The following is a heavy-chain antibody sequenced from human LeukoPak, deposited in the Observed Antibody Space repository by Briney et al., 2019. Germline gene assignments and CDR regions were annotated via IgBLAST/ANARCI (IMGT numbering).Heavy chain of an antibody. CDR1: GFTFSNYW. CDR3: AKGGATVIDY. V-gene: IGHV3-74*01. J-gene: IGHJ4*02. D-gene: IGHD4-17*01. Sequence: PGGSLRFSRAASGFTFSNYWMHWVRQAPGKGLVWVSRINSDGSSTTSADSVKGRFTISRDNAKNTLYLQMNSLRAEDTAVYYCAKGGATVIDYWGQGTLVTVSS. CDR2: INSDGSST.